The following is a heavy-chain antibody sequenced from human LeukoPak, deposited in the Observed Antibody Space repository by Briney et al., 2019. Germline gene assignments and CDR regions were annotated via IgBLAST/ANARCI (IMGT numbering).Heavy chain of an antibody. V-gene: IGHV1-8*01. Sequence: ASVKVSCKASGYTFTSYDINWVRQATGQGLEWMGWMNPNSGNTGYAQKFQGRVTMTEDTSTDTAYMELSSLRSEDTAVYYCATDGYYDSSGYYYFFWGQGTLVTVSS. CDR2: MNPNSGNT. CDR3: ATDGYYDSSGYYYFF. CDR1: GYTFTSYD. D-gene: IGHD3-22*01. J-gene: IGHJ4*02.